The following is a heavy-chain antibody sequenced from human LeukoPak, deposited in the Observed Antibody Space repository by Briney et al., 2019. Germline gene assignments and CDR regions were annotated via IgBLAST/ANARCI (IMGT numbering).Heavy chain of an antibody. J-gene: IGHJ4*02. CDR1: GYTFTSYW. Sequence: ASVKVSCKASGYTFTSYWIGWVRQMPGKGLEWMGIIYPGDSDTRYSPSFQGQVTISADKSISTAYLQWSSLKASDTAMYYCAIVLFSVLGNYFDYWGQGTLVTVSS. D-gene: IGHD5/OR15-5a*01. CDR3: AIVLFSVLGNYFDY. CDR2: IYPGDSDT. V-gene: IGHV5-51*01.